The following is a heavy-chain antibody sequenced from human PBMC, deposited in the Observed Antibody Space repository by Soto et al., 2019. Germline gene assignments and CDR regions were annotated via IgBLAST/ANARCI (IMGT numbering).Heavy chain of an antibody. V-gene: IGHV1-3*01. CDR3: ARDALLTGTFDP. Sequence: ASVKVSCKASGYTFTSYAMHWVRQAPGQRLEWMGWINAGNGNTKYSQKFQGRVTITRDTSASTAYMELSSLRSEDTAVYYCARDALLTGTFDPWGQGTLVTVSS. J-gene: IGHJ5*02. D-gene: IGHD1-20*01. CDR2: INAGNGNT. CDR1: GYTFTSYA.